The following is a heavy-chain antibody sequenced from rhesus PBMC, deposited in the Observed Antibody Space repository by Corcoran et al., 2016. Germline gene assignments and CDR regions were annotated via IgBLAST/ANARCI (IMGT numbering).Heavy chain of an antibody. J-gene: IGHJ4*01. CDR3: ACLSSWSPDY. V-gene: IGHV4S14*01. CDR1: GGSISGYYY. CDR2: FYGCCGSN. D-gene: IGHD6-13*01. Sequence: QVQLQESGPGLVKPSETLSLICAVSGGSISGYYYWSWMRQPPGKRLEWIGRFYGCCGSNYLNPSLKSRVTLSVDTSENQFSLKLSSVTAADTAVYYCACLSSWSPDYWGQGVLVTVSS.